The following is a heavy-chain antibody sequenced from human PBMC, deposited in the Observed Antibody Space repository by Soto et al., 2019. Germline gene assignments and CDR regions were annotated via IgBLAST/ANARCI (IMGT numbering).Heavy chain of an antibody. V-gene: IGHV3-21*06. CDR3: ARDALYCSGGSCKATRHDY. D-gene: IGHD2-15*01. J-gene: IGHJ4*02. CDR1: GFTFSSYN. Sequence: EVQLVESGGGLVKPGGSLRLSCAASGFTFSSYNMNWVRQAPGKGLKWVSSISSSSSYIYYADSVKARFTISRDNAKNLLFLQMNSLRAEDTAVYYCARDALYCSGGSCKATRHDYWGQGTLVTVSS. CDR2: ISSSSSYI.